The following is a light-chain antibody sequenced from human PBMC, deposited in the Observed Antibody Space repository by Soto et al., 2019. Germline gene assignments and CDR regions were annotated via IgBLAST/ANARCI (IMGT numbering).Light chain of an antibody. Sequence: QSVLTQPPSASGSPGQSVTISCTGTSSDVGAYHYVSWYQQHPGKAPTLIIYEVSQRPSGVPGRFSGSKSGNTASLTVSGLQADDEADYYCSSYAGTNNYVFGTGTKVTVL. V-gene: IGLV2-8*01. J-gene: IGLJ1*01. CDR1: SSDVGAYHY. CDR2: EVS. CDR3: SSYAGTNNYV.